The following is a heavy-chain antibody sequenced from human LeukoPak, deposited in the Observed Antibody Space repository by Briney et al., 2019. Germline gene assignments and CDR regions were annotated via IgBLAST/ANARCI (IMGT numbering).Heavy chain of an antibody. CDR2: IWYDGTNK. D-gene: IGHD2-15*01. J-gene: IGHJ4*02. Sequence: GGSLRLSCAASGFSFSTYGMHWVRQAPGKGLEWVAVIWYDGTNKYYADSVKGRFTISRGNSKNTVYLQMNSLRAEDTAVYYCAKNVRELSDWGQGTLVTVSS. CDR1: GFSFSTYG. V-gene: IGHV3-33*06. CDR3: AKNVRELSD.